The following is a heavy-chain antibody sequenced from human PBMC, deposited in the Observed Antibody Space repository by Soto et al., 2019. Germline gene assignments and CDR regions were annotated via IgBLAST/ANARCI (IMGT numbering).Heavy chain of an antibody. CDR2: IYYSGST. Sequence: QVQLQESGPGLVKPSETLSLTCTVSGGSISSYYWSWIRQPPVKGLEWIGYIYYSGSTNYNPSLKSRVTISVDMSKNQFYLQLGFVNAVDTAVYYCARMYYDFWRGYLSYYYYYRDVWGKGSTVTVSS. J-gene: IGHJ6*03. CDR3: ARMYYDFWRGYLSYYYYYRDV. V-gene: IGHV4-59*01. D-gene: IGHD3-3*01. CDR1: GGSISSYY.